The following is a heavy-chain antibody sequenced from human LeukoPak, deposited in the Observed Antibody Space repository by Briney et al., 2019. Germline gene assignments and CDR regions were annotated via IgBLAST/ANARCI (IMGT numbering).Heavy chain of an antibody. CDR2: TSSDGSDQ. V-gene: IGHV3-30-3*01. CDR1: GFTFSRYA. CDR3: ARGSVGTPPPFDF. J-gene: IGHJ4*02. Sequence: GGSLRLSCAASGFTFSRYALHWVRQAPGKGLEWVALTSSDGSDQYYADFVKGRFTISKDKSKNTLYLQMNSLKIEDTAVYYCARGSVGTPPPFDFWGQGTLVTVSS. D-gene: IGHD2-15*01.